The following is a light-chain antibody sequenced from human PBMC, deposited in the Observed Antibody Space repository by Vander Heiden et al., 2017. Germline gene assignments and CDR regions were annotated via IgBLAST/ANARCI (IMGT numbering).Light chain of an antibody. Sequence: QSVLTQPPSASGTPGQRVTIACSGSSSNIGSNNQRPAGVPDRFSGYKSGTSAALAIRGIQSEDEADYYCAAWDDSLYVFGTGTKVTVL. J-gene: IGLJ1*01. V-gene: IGLV1-44*01. CDR2: N. CDR3: AAWDDSLYV. CDR1: SSNIGS.